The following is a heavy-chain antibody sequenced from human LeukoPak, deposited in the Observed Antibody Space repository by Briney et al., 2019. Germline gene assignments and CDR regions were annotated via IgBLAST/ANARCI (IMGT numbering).Heavy chain of an antibody. D-gene: IGHD2-2*01. CDR1: GFTISSYS. CDR2: ISSSSSYI. V-gene: IGHV3-21*01. CDR3: ARDREYVPDF. J-gene: IGHJ4*02. Sequence: GGSLRLSCAASGFTISSYSMDWVRQAPGKGLEWVSSISSSSSYIYYADAVKGRFTISRDNAKNSLYLQMNSLRAEDTAVYYCARDREYVPDFWGQGTLVTVSS.